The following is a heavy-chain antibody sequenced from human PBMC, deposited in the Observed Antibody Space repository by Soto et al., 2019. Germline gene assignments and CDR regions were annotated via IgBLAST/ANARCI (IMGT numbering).Heavy chain of an antibody. CDR1: GYIFTKYY. J-gene: IGHJ4*02. Sequence: QVQLVQSVTELRNPGASVKLSCKASGYIFTKYYIAWVRQAHGHGLEWMGMINGYNGKANYGQDFRGRVIMTTDTSTNTAYRDLRSLTSDDTGVSYCVRWDGFFGAGGVDWGPVPLFTVSS. CDR2: INGYNGKA. CDR3: VRWDGFFGAGGVD. D-gene: IGHD3-16*01. V-gene: IGHV1-18*01.